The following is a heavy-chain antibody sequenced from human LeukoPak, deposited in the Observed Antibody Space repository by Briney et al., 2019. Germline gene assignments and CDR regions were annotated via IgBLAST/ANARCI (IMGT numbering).Heavy chain of an antibody. CDR3: ARDRVVVVPARISHYYYYGMDV. CDR1: GYTFTGYY. D-gene: IGHD2-2*01. Sequence: ASVKVSCKASGYTFTGYYMHWVRQAPGQGLEWMGWINPNSDGTNYAQKFQGRVTMTRDTSISTAYMELSRLRSDDTAVYYCARDRVVVVPARISHYYYYGMDVWGQGTTVTVSS. J-gene: IGHJ6*02. CDR2: INPNSDGT. V-gene: IGHV1-2*02.